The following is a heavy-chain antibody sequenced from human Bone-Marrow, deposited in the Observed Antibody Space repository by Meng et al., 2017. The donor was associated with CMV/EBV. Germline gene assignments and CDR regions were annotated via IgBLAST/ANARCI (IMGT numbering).Heavy chain of an antibody. CDR1: GFTFSSYG. CDR3: ARDRRAARPNIDY. J-gene: IGHJ4*02. CDR2: IWYDGSNK. D-gene: IGHD6-6*01. V-gene: IGHV3-33*01. Sequence: GESLKISCAASGFTFSSYGMHWVRQAPGKGLEWVAVIWYDGSNKYYADSVKGRFTISRDNSKNTLYLQMNSLRAEDTAVYYCARDRRAARPNIDYWGQGTLVTVSS.